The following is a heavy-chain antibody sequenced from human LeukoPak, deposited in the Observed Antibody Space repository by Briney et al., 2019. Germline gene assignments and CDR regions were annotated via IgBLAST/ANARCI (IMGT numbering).Heavy chain of an antibody. J-gene: IGHJ4*02. D-gene: IGHD3-16*01. CDR2: IYYSGST. V-gene: IGHV4-59*01. Sequence: SETLSLTCTVYGGSISSYYWSWIRQPPGKGLEWIGYIYYSGSTNYNTSLKSRVTISVDTSKNQFSLKLSSVTAADTAVYYCARDLAENYFDYWGQGTLVTVPS. CDR3: ARDLAENYFDY. CDR1: GGSISSYY.